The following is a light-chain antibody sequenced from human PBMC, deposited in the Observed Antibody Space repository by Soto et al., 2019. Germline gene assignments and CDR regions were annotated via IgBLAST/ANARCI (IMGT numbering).Light chain of an antibody. CDR2: DVS. CDR3: SSYTSSSTLLV. J-gene: IGLJ1*01. CDR1: SSDVGGYTY. Sequence: QSALTQPASVSGSPGQSITISCAGTSSDVGGYTYVSWYQQHPGKAPKLMIYDVSIRPSGVSNRFSGSKSGNTASLTISGLQAEDEADYYCSSYTSSSTLLVFGTGTKVTVL. V-gene: IGLV2-14*01.